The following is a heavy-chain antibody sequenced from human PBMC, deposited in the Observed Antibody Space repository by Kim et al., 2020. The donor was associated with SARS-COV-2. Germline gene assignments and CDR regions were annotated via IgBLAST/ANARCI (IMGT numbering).Heavy chain of an antibody. J-gene: IGHJ3*02. CDR2: INHSGST. Sequence: SETLSLTCAVYGGSFSGYYWSWIRQPPGKGLEWIGEINHSGSTNYNPSLKSRVTISVDTSKNQFSLKLSSVTAADTAVYYCARKTYYYGANAFDIWGQGT. D-gene: IGHD3-10*01. V-gene: IGHV4-34*01. CDR1: GGSFSGYY. CDR3: ARKTYYYGANAFDI.